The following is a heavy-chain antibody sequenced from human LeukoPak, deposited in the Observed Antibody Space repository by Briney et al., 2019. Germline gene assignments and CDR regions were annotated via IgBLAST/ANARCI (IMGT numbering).Heavy chain of an antibody. Sequence: GGSLRLSCATSGFTFRSHWMHWVRQAPGKGLVWVSRINEDGNDIVYAESVKGRFTASRDNAKNMVYLQMNGLRDDDTALHYCVRDRPHNWFDPWGQGTLVIVSS. CDR2: INEDGNDI. CDR1: GFTFRSHW. J-gene: IGHJ5*02. V-gene: IGHV3-74*01. CDR3: VRDRPHNWFDP.